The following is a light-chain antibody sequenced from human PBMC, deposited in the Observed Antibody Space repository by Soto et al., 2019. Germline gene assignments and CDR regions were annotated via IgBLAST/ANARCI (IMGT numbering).Light chain of an antibody. CDR1: QEISHF. V-gene: IGKV1-27*01. CDR2: GAS. Sequence: DIQITQSPSSLSASVGDTVTFTCRASQEISHFLASDQQRPGKPHKLLIYGASILQSGVPSRFSGSVSGTDFTLTISSLQPEDVATYYCQNYDKESPATFGQGTKVDIK. J-gene: IGKJ1*01. CDR3: QNYDKESPAT.